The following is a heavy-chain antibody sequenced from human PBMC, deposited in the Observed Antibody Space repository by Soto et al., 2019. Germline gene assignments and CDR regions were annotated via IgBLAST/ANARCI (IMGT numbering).Heavy chain of an antibody. D-gene: IGHD3-3*01. Sequence: QVQLQQWGAGLLKPSETLSLTCAVYGGSFSGYYWSWIRQPPGKGLEWIGEINHSGSTNYNPSLKRRVTISVDTSKNQFSLKLSSVTAADTAVYYCARGPNRFGVVIKYYFDYWGQGTLVTVSS. J-gene: IGHJ4*02. CDR2: INHSGST. CDR3: ARGPNRFGVVIKYYFDY. CDR1: GGSFSGYY. V-gene: IGHV4-34*01.